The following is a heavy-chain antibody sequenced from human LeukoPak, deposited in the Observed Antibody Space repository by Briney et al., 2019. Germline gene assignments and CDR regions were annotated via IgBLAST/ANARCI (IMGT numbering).Heavy chain of an antibody. Sequence: GGSLRLSCAASGFTFDDYGMSWVRQAPGKGLEWVSGINWNGGSTGYADSVKGRFTISRDNSKNMLYLEMNSLSTEDTAVYYCARDARHKYCSSASCYRGWFDPWGQGTLVTVSS. CDR1: GFTFDDYG. CDR3: ARDARHKYCSSASCYRGWFDP. J-gene: IGHJ5*02. V-gene: IGHV3-20*04. D-gene: IGHD2-2*01. CDR2: INWNGGST.